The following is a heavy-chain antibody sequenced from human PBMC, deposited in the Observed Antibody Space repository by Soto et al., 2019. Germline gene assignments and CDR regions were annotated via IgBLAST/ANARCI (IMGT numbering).Heavy chain of an antibody. CDR2: IIPILGIA. CDR1: GGTFSSYT. Sequence: QVQLVQSGAEVKKPGSSVKVSCKASGGTFSSYTISWVRQAPAQGLEWMGRIIPILGIANYAQKFQGRVTITADKSTSTAYMELSSLRSEDTAVYYCARVVVVAATLGWFDPWGQGTLVTVSS. J-gene: IGHJ5*02. V-gene: IGHV1-69*02. D-gene: IGHD2-15*01. CDR3: ARVVVVAATLGWFDP.